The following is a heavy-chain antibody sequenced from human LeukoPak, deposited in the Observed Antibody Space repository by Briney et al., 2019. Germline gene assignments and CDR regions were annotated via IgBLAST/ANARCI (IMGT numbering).Heavy chain of an antibody. CDR3: ASGRKDY. J-gene: IGHJ4*02. CDR2: IIPVPTIA. V-gene: IGHV1-69*04. Sequence: GASVKVSCTASGGTFNSYAISWVRQAPGQGLEWMGRIIPVPTIATYAQNFRGRVTITADKSTGTAYMELSSLRSEDTAVYYCASGRKDYWGQGTLVTVSS. CDR1: GGTFNSYA.